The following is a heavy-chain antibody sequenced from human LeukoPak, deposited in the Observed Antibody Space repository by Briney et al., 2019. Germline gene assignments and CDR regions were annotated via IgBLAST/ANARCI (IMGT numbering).Heavy chain of an antibody. Sequence: MAGGSLRLSCAASGFTFSDYNMNWIRQAPGKGLEWVSVISTSSTYIYYADSVKGRFTISRDNAKNSLYLQMNSLRAEDTAVYYCARALDYGDYGGVVDYWGQGTLVTVSS. D-gene: IGHD4-17*01. CDR3: ARALDYGDYGGVVDY. CDR1: GFTFSDYN. V-gene: IGHV3-21*06. CDR2: ISTSSTYI. J-gene: IGHJ4*02.